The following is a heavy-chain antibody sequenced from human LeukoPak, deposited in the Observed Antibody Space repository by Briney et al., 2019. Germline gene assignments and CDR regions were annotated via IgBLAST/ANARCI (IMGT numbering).Heavy chain of an antibody. V-gene: IGHV3-30*03. Sequence: GGSLRLSCAASGFNFRSYGMHWVRQAPGKGLEWVAVISYDGSNKYYADSVKGRFTISRDNSKNTLYLQMNSLRAEDTAVYYCAREGYSYGPFDYWGQGTLVTVSS. CDR3: AREGYSYGPFDY. CDR2: ISYDGSNK. J-gene: IGHJ4*02. D-gene: IGHD5-18*01. CDR1: GFNFRSYG.